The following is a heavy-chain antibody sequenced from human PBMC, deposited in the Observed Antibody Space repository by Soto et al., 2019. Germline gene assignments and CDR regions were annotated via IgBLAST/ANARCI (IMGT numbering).Heavy chain of an antibody. D-gene: IGHD5-12*01. Sequence: QVQLLQSGAEVRKPGASVRVSCKASGYTLNDYLIYWVRQAPGEGLEWMGRFNPKSEGTAFAQSFQGRVTLARDTSINAVYMEMYRLRSDDTAVYYCARGESTDCWTGVCPFNYNYQLDVWGQGSRVIVSS. V-gene: IGHV1-2*02. CDR2: FNPKSEGT. J-gene: IGHJ6*02. CDR1: GYTLNDYL. CDR3: ARGESTDCWTGVCPFNYNYQLDV.